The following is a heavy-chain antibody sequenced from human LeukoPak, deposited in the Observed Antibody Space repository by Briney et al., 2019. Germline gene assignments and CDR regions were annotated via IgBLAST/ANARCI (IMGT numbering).Heavy chain of an antibody. CDR1: GGSISSYY. Sequence: SETLSLTSTVSGGSISSYYWSWIRQPPGKGLEWIGYIYYSGSTNYNPSLKSRVTISVDTSKNQFSLKLSSVTAADTAVYYCARGTYGDYSVYFDYWGQGTLVTVSS. J-gene: IGHJ4*02. D-gene: IGHD4-17*01. V-gene: IGHV4-59*01. CDR2: IYYSGST. CDR3: ARGTYGDYSVYFDY.